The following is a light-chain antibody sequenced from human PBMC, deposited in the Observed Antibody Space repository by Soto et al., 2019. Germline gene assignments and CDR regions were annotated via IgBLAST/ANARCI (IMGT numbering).Light chain of an antibody. J-gene: IGKJ5*01. CDR2: DAS. CDR1: QSVSSY. CDR3: QQRSNWPIT. Sequence: DILFTQSPASLSLSPGERATLSCRASQSVSSYLAWYQQKPGQAPRLLIYDASNRATGIPARFSGSGSGTDFTLTISSLEPEDFAVYYCQQRSNWPITFGQGTRLEI. V-gene: IGKV3-11*01.